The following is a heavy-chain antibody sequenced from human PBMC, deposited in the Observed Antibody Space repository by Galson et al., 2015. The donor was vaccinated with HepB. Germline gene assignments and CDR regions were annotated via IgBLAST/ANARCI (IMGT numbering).Heavy chain of an antibody. D-gene: IGHD3-3*01. V-gene: IGHV3-49*03. J-gene: IGHJ4*02. CDR3: TRVGRFLEWLPFDY. CDR1: GFTFGDYA. CDR2: IRSKAYGGTT. Sequence: SLRLSCAASGFTFGDYAMSWFRQAPGKGLEWVGFIRSKAYGGTTEYAASVKGRFTISRDDSKSIAYLQMNSLKTEDTAVYYCTRVGRFLEWLPFDYWGQGTLVTVSS.